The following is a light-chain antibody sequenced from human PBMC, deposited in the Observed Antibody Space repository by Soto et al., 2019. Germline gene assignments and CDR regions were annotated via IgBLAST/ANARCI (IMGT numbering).Light chain of an antibody. CDR1: SSDVGGFDH. CDR3: NSFTTTNTYV. V-gene: IGLV2-14*03. J-gene: IGLJ1*01. Sequence: QSVLTQPASVSGSPGQSITISCTGASSDVGGFDHVSWYQQHPGKVPRLLIYDVSSRPSGVSDRFSGSKSGNTASLTISGLQAKDEADYYCNSFTTTNTYVFGTGTKVTVL. CDR2: DVS.